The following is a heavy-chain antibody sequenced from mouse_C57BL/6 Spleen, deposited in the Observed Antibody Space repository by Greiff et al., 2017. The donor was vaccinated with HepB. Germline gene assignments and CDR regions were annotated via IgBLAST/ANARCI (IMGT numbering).Heavy chain of an antibody. J-gene: IGHJ2*01. CDR2: INPSSGYT. CDR1: GYTFTSYW. V-gene: IGHV1-7*01. CDR3: ARDCTLAY. D-gene: IGHD5-1*01. Sequence: QVQLQQSGAELAKPGASVKLSCKASGYTFTSYWMHWVKQRPGQGLEWIGHINPSSGYTKYNQKFKGKATLTADKSSSTAYMQLSSLTYEDSAVYYCARDCTLAYWGQGTTLTVSS.